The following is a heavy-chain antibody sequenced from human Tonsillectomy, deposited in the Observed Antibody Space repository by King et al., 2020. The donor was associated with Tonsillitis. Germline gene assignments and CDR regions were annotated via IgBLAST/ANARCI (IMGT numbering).Heavy chain of an antibody. CDR2: IYMSGST. CDR3: ARVSAARLYWYFDL. Sequence: VQLQESGPGLVKPSETLSLTCTVSDDSIRSYYWSWIRQPAGKGLEWIGRIYMSGSTKYNPSLKSRVTMSIDTSKNHFPLKLSSVTAADTAVYYCARVSAARLYWYFDLRGRGTLVTVSS. D-gene: IGHD6-6*01. CDR1: DDSIRSYY. J-gene: IGHJ2*01. V-gene: IGHV4-4*07.